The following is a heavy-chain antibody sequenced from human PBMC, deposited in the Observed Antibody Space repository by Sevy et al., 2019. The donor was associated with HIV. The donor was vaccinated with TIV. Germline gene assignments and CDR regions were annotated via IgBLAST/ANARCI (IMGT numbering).Heavy chain of an antibody. D-gene: IGHD2-2*01. Sequence: SETLSLTCTVSGGSISSYYWSWIRQPPGKGLEWIGYIYYSGSTNYNPSLKSRVTISVETSKNQFSLQLSSVTAADTAVYYCARVLLGYCSSTSCYADGYFDCWGQGTLATVSS. CDR1: GGSISSYY. CDR2: IYYSGST. V-gene: IGHV4-59*01. J-gene: IGHJ4*02. CDR3: ARVLLGYCSSTSCYADGYFDC.